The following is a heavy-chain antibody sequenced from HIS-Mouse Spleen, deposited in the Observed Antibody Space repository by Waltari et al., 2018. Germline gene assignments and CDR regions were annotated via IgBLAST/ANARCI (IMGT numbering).Heavy chain of an antibody. CDR3: ARIRGTAMGFDAFDI. Sequence: QVQLQQWGAGLLKPSETLSLTCAVYGGSFSGYYWSWIRQPPGKGLEWIGEINHSGSTNYNPSLTSRVTISVDTSKNQFSLRLSSVTAADTAVYYCARIRGTAMGFDAFDIWGQGTMVTVSS. D-gene: IGHD5-18*01. V-gene: IGHV4-34*01. J-gene: IGHJ3*02. CDR1: GGSFSGYY. CDR2: INHSGST.